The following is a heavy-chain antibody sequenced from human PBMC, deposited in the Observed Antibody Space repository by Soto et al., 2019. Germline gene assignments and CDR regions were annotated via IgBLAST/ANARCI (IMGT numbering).Heavy chain of an antibody. CDR1: GYTFTSYN. J-gene: IGHJ4*02. CDR2: INTGNGNT. CDR3: ARGIWGSFDD. V-gene: IGHV1-3*04. D-gene: IGHD2-21*01. Sequence: ASVKVSCKSSGYTFTSYNIYWVRQAPGQRLEWMGWINTGNGNTKNSQKFQGRVTITRDTFASTVYMELSSLRSEDTAMYYCARGIWGSFDDRGQGSLVTVSS.